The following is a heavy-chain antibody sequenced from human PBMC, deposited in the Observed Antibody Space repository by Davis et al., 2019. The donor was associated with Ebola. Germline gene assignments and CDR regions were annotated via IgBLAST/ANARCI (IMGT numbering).Heavy chain of an antibody. CDR2: IYGGDT. Sequence: GESLKISCDASGFTVRNTHMSWVRQAPGKGLEWVSGIYGGDTHYAESVKGRFTISRDNSKNTLHLEMNSLRVEDTAVYFCAREPTGNYYYFYGMDVWGKGTTVSVSS. CDR1: GFTVRNTH. CDR3: AREPTGNYYYFYGMDV. V-gene: IGHV3-53*01. J-gene: IGHJ6*04.